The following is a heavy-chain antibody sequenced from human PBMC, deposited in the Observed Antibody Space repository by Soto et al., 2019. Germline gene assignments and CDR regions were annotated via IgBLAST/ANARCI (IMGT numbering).Heavy chain of an antibody. D-gene: IGHD3-22*01. Sequence: SETLSLTCTVSGGSISSSSYYWVWIRQPPGKGLEWIGSIYYSGSTYYNPSLKSRVTISVDTSKNQFSLKLSSVTAADTAVYYCARHDKGVDDSSGSYPDYWGQGTLVTVSS. CDR1: GGSISSSSYY. CDR2: IYYSGST. J-gene: IGHJ4*02. V-gene: IGHV4-39*01. CDR3: ARHDKGVDDSSGSYPDY.